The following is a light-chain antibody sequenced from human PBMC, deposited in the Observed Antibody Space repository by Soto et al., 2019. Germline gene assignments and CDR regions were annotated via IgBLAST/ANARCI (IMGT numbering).Light chain of an antibody. Sequence: QSALTXPASVSGSPGQSITISCTGPSSNVGSYTLVSWYQQHPGKAPKLMIYEGSKRPSGVSTPFSGSKSGNTAALTISGLQAEDEADYYCCSYAGSSTYVFGTGTKVTVL. V-gene: IGLV2-23*01. J-gene: IGLJ1*01. CDR1: SSNVGSYTL. CDR2: EGS. CDR3: CSYAGSSTYV.